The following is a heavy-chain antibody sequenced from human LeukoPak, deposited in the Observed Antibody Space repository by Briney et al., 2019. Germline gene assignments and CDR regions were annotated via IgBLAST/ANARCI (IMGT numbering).Heavy chain of an antibody. D-gene: IGHD1-7*01. CDR2: IYYSGST. V-gene: IGHV4-39*01. Sequence: SETLSLTCTVSGGSISSSVYYWGWIRQPPGTGLDWIGSIYYSGSTYYNPSLKSRVTISVDTSKNQFSLKLSSVTAADTAVYYCAGGTTYAMDVWGQGTTVTVSS. CDR1: GGSISSSVYY. CDR3: AGGTTYAMDV. J-gene: IGHJ6*02.